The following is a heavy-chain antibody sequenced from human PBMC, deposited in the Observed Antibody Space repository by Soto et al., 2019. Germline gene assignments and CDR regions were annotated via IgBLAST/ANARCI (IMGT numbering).Heavy chain of an antibody. CDR2: IDNSGNT. V-gene: IGHV4-39*01. J-gene: IGHJ4*02. D-gene: IGHD2-21*01. CDR3: VSRDWSRFDY. Sequence: PSETLSLTCTVSGGSISSGRYNWGWIRQPPGKGLEWIGGIDNSGNTYYNPSLNSRVTISGDTSKNQLSLKLTPVTAADTAVYYCVSRDWSRFDYWGQGILVTVSS. CDR1: GGSISSGRYN.